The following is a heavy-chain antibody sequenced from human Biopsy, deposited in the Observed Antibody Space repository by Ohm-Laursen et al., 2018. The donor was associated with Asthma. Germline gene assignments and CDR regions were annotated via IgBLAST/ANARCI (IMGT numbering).Heavy chain of an antibody. Sequence: SVKVSCKSLGGTFNTYVIGWVRQAPGQGLEWMGGINSVFGTTTYPQKFQDRVMITADDSTSTVYMELSSLRSEDTVVYYCARKAGSCISRTCYSLDFWGQGTLVTVSS. D-gene: IGHD2-2*01. V-gene: IGHV1-69*13. J-gene: IGHJ4*02. CDR1: GGTFNTYV. CDR2: INSVFGTT. CDR3: ARKAGSCISRTCYSLDF.